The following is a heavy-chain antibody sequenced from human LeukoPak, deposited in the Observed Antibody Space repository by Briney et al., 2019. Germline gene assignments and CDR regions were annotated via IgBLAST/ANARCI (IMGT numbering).Heavy chain of an antibody. V-gene: IGHV3-23*01. CDR2: ISGSGGTT. CDR1: GFTFSSYA. Sequence: PGGSLRLSCAASGFTFSSYAMTWVRQAPGKGLEWVSAISGSGGTTYYADSVKGRFTISRDNSKNTLYLQMNSLRAADTAVYYCTKDLQAYSTSWYYLDSWGQGTLVTVSS. D-gene: IGHD6-13*01. CDR3: TKDLQAYSTSWYYLDS. J-gene: IGHJ4*02.